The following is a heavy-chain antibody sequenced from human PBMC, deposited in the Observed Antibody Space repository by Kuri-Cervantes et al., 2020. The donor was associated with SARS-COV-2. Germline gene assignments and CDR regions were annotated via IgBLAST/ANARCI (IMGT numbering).Heavy chain of an antibody. V-gene: IGHV3-48*01. CDR2: ISSSSSTI. J-gene: IGHJ4*02. CDR1: GFTFSSYA. D-gene: IGHD3-22*01. CDR3: ASGLLYDSSVIGQAGSPRGGGIHY. Sequence: GGSLRLSCAASGFTFSSYAMSWVRQAPGKGLEWVSYISSSSSTIYYADSVKGRFTISRDNAKNSLYLQMNSLRAEDTAVYYCASGLLYDSSVIGQAGSPRGGGIHYWGQGTLVTVSS.